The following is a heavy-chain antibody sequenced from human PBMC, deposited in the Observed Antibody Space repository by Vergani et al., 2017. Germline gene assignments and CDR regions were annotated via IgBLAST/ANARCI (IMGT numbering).Heavy chain of an antibody. D-gene: IGHD6-19*01. J-gene: IGHJ5*02. CDR1: GASVNSYY. CDR2: VSFRGDT. Sequence: QVKLQESGPGLVQPSEILSLICTVSGASVNSYYWSWIRQPPGKGLEWMGYVSFRGDTLYDPSVKGRMTISLNTASNQFSLYLTSVTAADTAVYYCASDTHSGQRADRWGQGILVTVTS. V-gene: IGHV4-59*02. CDR3: ASDTHSGQRADR.